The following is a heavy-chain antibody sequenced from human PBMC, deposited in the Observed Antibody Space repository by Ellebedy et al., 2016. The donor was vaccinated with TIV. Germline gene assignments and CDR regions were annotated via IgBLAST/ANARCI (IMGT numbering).Heavy chain of an antibody. V-gene: IGHV3-23*01. CDR3: AKLMGGSRYYYYYMDV. Sequence: GESLKISXAASGFTFSSYAMSWVRQAPGKGLEWVSAISGSGGSTYYADSVKGRFTISRDNSKNTLYLQMNSLRAEDTAVYYCAKLMGGSRYYYYYMDVWGKGTTVTVSS. J-gene: IGHJ6*03. CDR1: GFTFSSYA. D-gene: IGHD2-8*01. CDR2: ISGSGGST.